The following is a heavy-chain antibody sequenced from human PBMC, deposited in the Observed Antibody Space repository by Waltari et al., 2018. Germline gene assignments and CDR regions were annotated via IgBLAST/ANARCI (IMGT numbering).Heavy chain of an antibody. J-gene: IGHJ4*02. Sequence: QVQLVQSGAEVKKPGASVKVSCKASGYTFTDYYMHWVRQAPGQGLEWMGWINPNSGGTLYAQKFQGRVTITRDTSISTAYMEQSRLRSDDTAVYYCASNYYDSSGYYYEDYWGQGTLVTVSS. CDR2: INPNSGGT. CDR1: GYTFTDYY. CDR3: ASNYYDSSGYYYEDY. D-gene: IGHD3-22*01. V-gene: IGHV1-2*02.